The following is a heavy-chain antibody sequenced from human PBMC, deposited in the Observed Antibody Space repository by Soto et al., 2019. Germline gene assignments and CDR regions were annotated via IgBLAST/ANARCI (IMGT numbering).Heavy chain of an antibody. CDR1: GFSFSTYD. Sequence: GGSLRLSCAASGFSFSTYDMNWVRQAPGKGLEWVSYISGGSSRIFYADSVEGRFTISRDNAKNSLYLQMNSLRDEDTAVYYCAKDVISGDGFWLMDHWGQGTLVTVS. J-gene: IGHJ4*02. V-gene: IGHV3-48*02. CDR2: ISGGSSRI. D-gene: IGHD2-21*02. CDR3: AKDVISGDGFWLMDH.